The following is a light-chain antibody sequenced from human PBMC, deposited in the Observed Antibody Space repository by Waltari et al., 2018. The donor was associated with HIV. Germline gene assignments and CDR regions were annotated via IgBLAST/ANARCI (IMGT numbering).Light chain of an antibody. J-gene: IGKJ2*01. Sequence: EIVLTQSPATLSLSPGERATLSCRASQSISTYLAWYQQKPGQAPRLLLYDASNRATGIPARFSGSGSATDFTLTISSLEPEDFAVYYCQHRSSWPRGTFGQGTKLEIK. CDR3: QHRSSWPRGT. CDR2: DAS. CDR1: QSISTY. V-gene: IGKV3-11*01.